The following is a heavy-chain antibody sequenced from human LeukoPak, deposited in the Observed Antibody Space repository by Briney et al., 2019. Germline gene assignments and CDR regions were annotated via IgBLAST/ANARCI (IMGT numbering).Heavy chain of an antibody. CDR1: GFTFSSYA. D-gene: IGHD2-2*01. Sequence: PGGSLRLSCAASGFTFSSYAMHWVRQAPGKGLEWVAVISYDGSNKYYADSVKGRFTISRDNSKNTLYLQMNSLRAEDTAVYYCARDYIVVVPAASYYYGMDVWGQGTTVTVSS. CDR2: ISYDGSNK. J-gene: IGHJ6*02. CDR3: ARDYIVVVPAASYYYGMDV. V-gene: IGHV3-30-3*01.